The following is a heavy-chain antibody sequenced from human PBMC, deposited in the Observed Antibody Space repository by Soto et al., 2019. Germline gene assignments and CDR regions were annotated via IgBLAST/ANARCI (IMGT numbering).Heavy chain of an antibody. CDR3: TRSDILDV. Sequence: GESLKISCVGSGFIFSTYDVHWVRQVKGQGLEWVSSVTNTGDTHYSDSAKGRFTISRENVKNSVYLQMNSLRAGDTAIYYCTRSDILDVWGPGTTVTVSS. CDR1: GFIFSTYD. J-gene: IGHJ6*02. V-gene: IGHV3-13*01. D-gene: IGHD3-9*01. CDR2: VTNTGDT.